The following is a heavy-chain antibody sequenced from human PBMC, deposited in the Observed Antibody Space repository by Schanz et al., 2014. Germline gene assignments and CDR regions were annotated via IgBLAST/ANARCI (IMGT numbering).Heavy chain of an antibody. Sequence: EVQLVESGGGLVQPGGSLRLSCAASGFNFSTHAMSWVRQAPGKGLEWVSSISGDHRNTFYADSVKGRFTISRDNAKNSLYLQMNGLRAEDTAVYYCARVALPGYSSPRDAFDIWGQGTMVTVSS. J-gene: IGHJ3*02. D-gene: IGHD5-18*01. V-gene: IGHV3-23*04. CDR2: ISGDHRNT. CDR3: ARVALPGYSSPRDAFDI. CDR1: GFNFSTHA.